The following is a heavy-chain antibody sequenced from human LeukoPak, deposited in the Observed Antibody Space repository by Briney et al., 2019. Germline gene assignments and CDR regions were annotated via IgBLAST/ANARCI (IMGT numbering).Heavy chain of an antibody. CDR2: IYYSGST. D-gene: IGHD3-22*01. Sequence: PSETLSLTCTVPGGSISSGGYYWGWIRQHPGKGLEWIGYIYYSGSTYYNPSLKSRVTISVDTSKNQFSLKLSSVTAADTAVYYCARTYYDSSGYLFDYWGQGTLVTVSS. V-gene: IGHV4-31*03. CDR3: ARTYYDSSGYLFDY. J-gene: IGHJ4*02. CDR1: GGSISSGGYY.